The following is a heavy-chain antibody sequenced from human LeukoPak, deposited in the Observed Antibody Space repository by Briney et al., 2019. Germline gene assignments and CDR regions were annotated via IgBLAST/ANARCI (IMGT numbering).Heavy chain of an antibody. J-gene: IGHJ4*02. CDR1: GFTFSSYA. V-gene: IGHV3-23*01. D-gene: IGHD3-3*01. CDR3: ARESEYDFWTGSYFDY. CDR2: ISGSGGST. Sequence: PGGSLRLSCAASGFTFSSYAMSWVRQAPGKGLEWVSAISGSGGSTYYADSLKGRFTISRDNAKNSLYLQMNSLRADDTAVYYCARESEYDFWTGSYFDYWGQGTLVTVSS.